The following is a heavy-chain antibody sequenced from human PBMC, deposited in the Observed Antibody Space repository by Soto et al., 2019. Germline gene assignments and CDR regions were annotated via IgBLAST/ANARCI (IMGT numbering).Heavy chain of an antibody. CDR3: ARRLAPTYYYDSSGYSV. J-gene: IGHJ4*02. D-gene: IGHD3-22*01. Sequence: GWIRQPPGKGLEWMGIIYPGDSDTRYSPSFQGQVTISADKSISTAYLQWSSLKASDTAMYYCARRLAPTYYYDSSGYSVWGQGTLVTVSS. CDR2: IYPGDSDT. V-gene: IGHV5-51*01.